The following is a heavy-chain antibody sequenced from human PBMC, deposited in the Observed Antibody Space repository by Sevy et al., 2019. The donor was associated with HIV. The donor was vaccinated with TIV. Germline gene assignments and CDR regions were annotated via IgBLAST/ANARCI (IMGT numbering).Heavy chain of an antibody. CDR2: IYYSGST. CDR1: GGSISSYY. J-gene: IGHJ4*02. CDR3: ARHSREGNYFDY. Sequence: SETLSLTCTVSGGSISSYYWSWIRQPPGKGLEWIGYIYYSGSTKYNPSLKSRVTISVDTSKNQFSLKLSSVTAADTAVYYCARHSREGNYFDYWGQGTLVTVSS. V-gene: IGHV4-59*08.